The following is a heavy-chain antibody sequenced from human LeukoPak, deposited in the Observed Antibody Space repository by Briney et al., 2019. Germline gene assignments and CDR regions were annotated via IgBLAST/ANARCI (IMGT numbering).Heavy chain of an antibody. Sequence: SETLSLTCTVSGGSISSDNYYWGWSRQPPGKGLEWIGSIYYSGSTYYNPSLKSRVAISVDTSKTQFYLKLKSVTAADTGVYFCARRLDDSIDGEGLHYWFDLWGQGTLVTVSS. CDR1: GGSISSDNYY. CDR3: ARRLDDSIDGEGLHYWFDL. CDR2: IYYSGST. D-gene: IGHD3-10*01. V-gene: IGHV4-39*01. J-gene: IGHJ5*02.